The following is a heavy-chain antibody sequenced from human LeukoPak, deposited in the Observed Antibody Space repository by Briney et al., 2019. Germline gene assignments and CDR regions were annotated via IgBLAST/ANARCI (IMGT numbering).Heavy chain of an antibody. V-gene: IGHV3-9*01. CDR3: AKAYYYDSSGYFDY. J-gene: IGHJ4*02. CDR2: ISWNSGSI. Sequence: GRSLRLSCAASGFTFDDYAMHWVRQAPGKGLEWVSGISWNSGSIGYVDSVKGRFTISRDNAKNSLYLQMNSLRAEDTALYYCAKAYYYDSSGYFDYWGQGTLVTVSS. CDR1: GFTFDDYA. D-gene: IGHD3-22*01.